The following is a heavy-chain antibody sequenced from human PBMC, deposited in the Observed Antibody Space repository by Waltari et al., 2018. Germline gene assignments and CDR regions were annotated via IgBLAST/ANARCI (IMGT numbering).Heavy chain of an antibody. Sequence: EVQLVQSGIELKKPGESLRISCKASGFTYDTYWIAWVRQMPGNGREWMGIFCPGGSDARYSPSFQRHVTFSVVRSISTAYLQWTSRKPSDTGIYYCARRNAHFLFGMDGWGQATTVTVSS. D-gene: IGHD4-4*01. V-gene: IGHV5-51*01. CDR1: GFTYDTYW. CDR3: ARRNAHFLFGMDG. CDR2: FCPGGSDA. J-gene: IGHJ6*02.